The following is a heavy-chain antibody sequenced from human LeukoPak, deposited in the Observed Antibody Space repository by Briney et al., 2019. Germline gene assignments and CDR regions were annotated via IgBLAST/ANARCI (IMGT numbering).Heavy chain of an antibody. V-gene: IGHV3-15*01. CDR1: GFTFSNAW. J-gene: IGHJ4*02. Sequence: GGSLRLSCAASGFTFSNAWMSWVRQAPGKGLEWVGRNKSKTDGGTTDYAAPVKGRFTISRDDSKNTLYLQMNSLKTEDTAVYYCTTWGPKDLDYWGQGTLVTVSS. CDR3: TTWGPKDLDY. D-gene: IGHD3-16*01. CDR2: NKSKTDGGTT.